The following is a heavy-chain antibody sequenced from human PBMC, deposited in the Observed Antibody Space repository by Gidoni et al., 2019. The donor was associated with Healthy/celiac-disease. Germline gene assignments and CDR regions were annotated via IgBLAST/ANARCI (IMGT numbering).Heavy chain of an antibody. CDR1: GFTSSNAW. D-gene: IGHD3-22*01. CDR2: IKSKTDGGTT. CDR3: TTALNYYDSSGYYYASLDY. J-gene: IGHJ4*02. V-gene: IGHV3-15*01. Sequence: EVQLVESGGGLVKPGGSLRLSCAASGFTSSNAWMCWVRQAPGKGLEWVGRIKSKTDGGTTDYAAPVKGRFTISRDDSKITLYLQMNSLKTEDTAVYYCTTALNYYDSSGYYYASLDYWGQGTLVTVSS.